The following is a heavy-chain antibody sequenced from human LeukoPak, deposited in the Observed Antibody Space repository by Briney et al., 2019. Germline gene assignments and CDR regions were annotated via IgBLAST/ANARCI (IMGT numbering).Heavy chain of an antibody. V-gene: IGHV3-48*04. J-gene: IGHJ6*04. CDR1: GFTFSSYS. CDR2: ISSSSNTI. D-gene: IGHD3-10*02. Sequence: GGSLRLSCAASGFTFSSYSMNWVRQAPGKGLEWVSYISSSSNTIYYADSVKGRFTISRDNAKNSLHLQMNSLRAEDTAVYYCAELGITMIGGVWGKGTTVTISS. CDR3: AELGITMIGGV.